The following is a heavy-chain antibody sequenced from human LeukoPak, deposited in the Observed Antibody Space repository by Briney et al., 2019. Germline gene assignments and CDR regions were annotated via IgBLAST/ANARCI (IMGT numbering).Heavy chain of an antibody. CDR1: GFTFSRFG. V-gene: IGHV3-33*01. CDR2: IWYDGSNQ. J-gene: IGHJ4*02. CDR3: ATANPTPRGINFDS. D-gene: IGHD3-10*01. Sequence: GGSLRLSCEASGFTFSRFGMHWVRQAPGKGLEWVAVIWYDGSNQDYADSVKGRFTSSRDNSKNTLYLQVSSLRTDDTAIYYCATANPTPRGINFDSWGQGTLVTVSS.